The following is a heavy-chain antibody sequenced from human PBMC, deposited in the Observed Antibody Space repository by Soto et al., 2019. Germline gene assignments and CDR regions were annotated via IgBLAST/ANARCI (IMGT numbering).Heavy chain of an antibody. CDR3: ARGGRHSDYYYYYGMDV. J-gene: IGHJ6*02. Sequence: GASVKVSCKAFGYTFTIYCIHWVRQAPGQGLEWMGVINTSGGSPTYAQKFQDRVTMTRDTSTSTVYMELSSLRSEDTAVYYCARGGRHSDYYYYYGMDVWGQGTTVTVSS. CDR2: INTSGGSP. D-gene: IGHD6-25*01. V-gene: IGHV1-46*01. CDR1: GYTFTIYC.